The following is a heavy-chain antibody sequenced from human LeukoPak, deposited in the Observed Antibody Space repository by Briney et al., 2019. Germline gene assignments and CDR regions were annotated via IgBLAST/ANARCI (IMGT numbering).Heavy chain of an antibody. J-gene: IGHJ4*02. CDR2: IYYSGST. CDR3: ARHSADTAMNFDY. Sequence: PSETLSLTCTVSGGSICSSSYYWGWIRQPPGKGLEWIGSIYYSGSTYYNPSLKSRVTISVDTSKNQFSLKLSSVTAADTAVYYCARHSADTAMNFDYWGQGTLVTVSS. D-gene: IGHD5-18*01. V-gene: IGHV4-39*01. CDR1: GGSICSSSYY.